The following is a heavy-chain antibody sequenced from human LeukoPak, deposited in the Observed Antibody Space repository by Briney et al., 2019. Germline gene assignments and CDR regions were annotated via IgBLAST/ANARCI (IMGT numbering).Heavy chain of an antibody. CDR1: GGSFSGYY. Sequence: SETLSLTCAVYGGSFSGYYWSWIRQSPGKGLEWIGYIYYTGSTKYNPSLQSRVTISVDTSENQFSLNLYSVTAADTAVYYCARVGYYDSSGYLDYWGQGTQVTVSS. D-gene: IGHD3-22*01. CDR3: ARVGYYDSSGYLDY. V-gene: IGHV4-59*01. CDR2: IYYTGST. J-gene: IGHJ4*02.